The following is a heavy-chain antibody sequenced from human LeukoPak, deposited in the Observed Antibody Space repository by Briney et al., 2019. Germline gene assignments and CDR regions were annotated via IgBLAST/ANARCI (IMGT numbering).Heavy chain of an antibody. CDR3: ARSSGFDAFDI. V-gene: IGHV4-59*08. CDR2: IYYSGST. D-gene: IGHD3-22*01. CDR1: GGSISSYY. J-gene: IGHJ3*02. Sequence: SETLSLTCTVSGGSISSYYWSWIRQPPGKGLEWIGYIYYSGSTNYNPSLKSRVTISVDTSKNQFSLKLSSVTAADTAVYYCARSSGFDAFDIWGQGTMVTVSS.